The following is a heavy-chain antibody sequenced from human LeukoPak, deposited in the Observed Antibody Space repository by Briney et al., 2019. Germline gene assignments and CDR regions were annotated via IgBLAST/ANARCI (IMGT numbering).Heavy chain of an antibody. Sequence: PTGGSLRLSCAASGFTFSSYGMHWVRQAPGKGLEWVAVIWYDGSNKYYADSVKGRFTISRDNSKNTLYLQMNSLRAEDTAVYYCARRGYSYGSAFDYWGQGTLVTVSS. CDR2: IWYDGSNK. CDR1: GFTFSSYG. CDR3: ARRGYSYGSAFDY. V-gene: IGHV3-33*01. D-gene: IGHD5-18*01. J-gene: IGHJ4*02.